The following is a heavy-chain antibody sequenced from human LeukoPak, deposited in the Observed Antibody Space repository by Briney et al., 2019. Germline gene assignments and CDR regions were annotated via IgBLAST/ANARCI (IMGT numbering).Heavy chain of an antibody. CDR1: GYTFTSYW. CDR3: ARLYGDSALDY. J-gene: IGHJ4*02. V-gene: IGHV5-51*01. D-gene: IGHD4-17*01. CDR2: IYPGESET. Sequence: GESLKISCKGSGYTFTSYWINWVRQMPGKGLEWMGIIYPGESETRYSPSFQGQVTISADKSITTVYLQWSSLKASDTAMYYCARLYGDSALDYWGQGTLVTVS.